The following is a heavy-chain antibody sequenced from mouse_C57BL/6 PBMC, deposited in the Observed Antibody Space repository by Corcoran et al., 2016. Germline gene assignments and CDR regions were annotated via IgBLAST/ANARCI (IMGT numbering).Heavy chain of an antibody. J-gene: IGHJ4*01. Sequence: EVQLQQSGPELVKPGASVKISCKASGYTFTDYYMNWVKQSHGKSLEWIGDINPNNGGTSDNQKFKGKATLTVDKSSSTAYMELRSLTSEDSAVYYCARGKTAQATEDMDYWGQGTSVTVSS. CDR2: INPNNGGT. V-gene: IGHV1-26*01. CDR3: ARGKTAQATEDMDY. D-gene: IGHD3-2*02. CDR1: GYTFTDYY.